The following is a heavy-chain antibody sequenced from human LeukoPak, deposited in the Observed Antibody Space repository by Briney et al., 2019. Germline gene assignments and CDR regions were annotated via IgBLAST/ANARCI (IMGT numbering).Heavy chain of an antibody. CDR3: ARVVPAASSWFDP. V-gene: IGHV4-30-2*01. CDR2: IYHSGST. CDR1: GCSISSGGYS. Sequence: SETLSLTCAVSGCSISSGGYSWSWIRQPPGKGLEWIGYIYHSGSTYYNPSLKSRVTISVDRSKNQFSLKLSSVTAADTAVYYCARVVPAASSWFDPWGQGTLVTVSS. J-gene: IGHJ5*02. D-gene: IGHD2-2*01.